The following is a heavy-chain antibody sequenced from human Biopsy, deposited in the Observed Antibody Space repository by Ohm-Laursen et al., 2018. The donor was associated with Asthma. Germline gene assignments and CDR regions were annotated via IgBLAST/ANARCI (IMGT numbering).Heavy chain of an antibody. V-gene: IGHV4-39*07. D-gene: IGHD3-16*01. CDR1: GGSISSSSYY. J-gene: IGHJ4*02. Sequence: GTLSLTCIVSGGSISSSSYYWGWIRRPPGKGLEFIGTIYYSGSTYYNPSLKSRVAISLDTSKNQFSLKLSSVTAADTAVYFCARRGGVRRYFDYWGQGTLVTVSS. CDR2: IYYSGST. CDR3: ARRGGVRRYFDY.